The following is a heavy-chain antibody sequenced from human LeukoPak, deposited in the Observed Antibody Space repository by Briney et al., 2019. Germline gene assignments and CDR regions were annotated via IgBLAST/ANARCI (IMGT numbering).Heavy chain of an antibody. J-gene: IGHJ4*02. CDR2: IYYRSKWCA. Sequence: SQTLSLTCAISGDSVSGNRATWNWLRQSPSRGLEWLGRIYYRSKWCADYAVSVKGRITINPDTSKNQFSLLLNSVTPEDTAVYFCGRAEHDRGPEYWGQGTLVTVSS. D-gene: IGHD1-14*01. CDR1: GDSVSGNRAT. V-gene: IGHV6-1*01. CDR3: GRAEHDRGPEY.